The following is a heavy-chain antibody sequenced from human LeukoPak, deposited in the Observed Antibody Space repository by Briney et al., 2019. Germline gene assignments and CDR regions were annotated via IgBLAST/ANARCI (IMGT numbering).Heavy chain of an antibody. D-gene: IGHD3-9*01. Sequence: PSVTLSLTCTVSGGSISSYYWNWIRQPPGKGLEWIGYIYYSGSTNYNPSLRSRVTISLDTSKNQFSLKLSSVTAADTAVYYCARGQDEDILSYWGQGTLVTVYS. J-gene: IGHJ4*02. CDR3: ARGQDEDILSY. V-gene: IGHV4-59*01. CDR2: IYYSGST. CDR1: GGSISSYY.